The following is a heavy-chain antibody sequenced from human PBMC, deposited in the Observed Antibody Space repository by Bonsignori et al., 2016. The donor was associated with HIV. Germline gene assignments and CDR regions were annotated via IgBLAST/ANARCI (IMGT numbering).Heavy chain of an antibody. J-gene: IGHJ6*03. CDR2: IYYSGST. CDR3: ASQRGEGEHTYYYYMDV. D-gene: IGHD1/OR15-1a*01. CDR1: GGSISSYY. Sequence: GSLRLSCTVSGGSISSYYWSWIRQPPGKGLEWIGYIYYSGSTNYNPSLKSRVTISVDTSKNQFSLKLSSVTAADTAVYYCASQRGEGEHTYYYYMDVWGKGTTVTVSS. V-gene: IGHV4-59*01.